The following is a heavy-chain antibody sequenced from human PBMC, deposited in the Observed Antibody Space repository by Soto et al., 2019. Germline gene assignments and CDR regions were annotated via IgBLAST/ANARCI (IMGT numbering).Heavy chain of an antibody. CDR2: IYYSGST. CDR3: ARDISGYDYYDSSGSEGDY. Sequence: QVQLQESGPGLVKPSQTLSLTCTVSGGSISSGDYYWSWIRQPPGKGLEWIGYIYYSGSTYYNPSLKSRVTRSVDTSKNQFSLKLSSVTAADTAVYYCARDISGYDYYDSSGSEGDYWGQGTLVTVSS. J-gene: IGHJ4*02. D-gene: IGHD3-22*01. V-gene: IGHV4-30-4*01. CDR1: GGSISSGDYY.